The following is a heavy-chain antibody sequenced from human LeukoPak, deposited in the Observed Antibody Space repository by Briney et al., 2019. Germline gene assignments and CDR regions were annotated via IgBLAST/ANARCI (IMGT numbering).Heavy chain of an antibody. Sequence: GGSLRLSCAASGLTFSSYWMHWVRQAPGKGLVWVSRINSDGSTTTYADSVKGRFTISRDNAKNSLYLQMNSLRAEDTAVYYCAREVLLWFGEERSWFDPWGQGTLVTVSS. CDR3: AREVLLWFGEERSWFDP. V-gene: IGHV3-74*01. CDR2: INSDGSTT. CDR1: GLTFSSYW. J-gene: IGHJ5*02. D-gene: IGHD3-10*01.